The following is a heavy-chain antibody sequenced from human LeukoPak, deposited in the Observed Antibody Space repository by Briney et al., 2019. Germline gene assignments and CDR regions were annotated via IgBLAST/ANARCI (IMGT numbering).Heavy chain of an antibody. D-gene: IGHD3-3*01. J-gene: IGHJ4*02. CDR2: IYYSGST. CDR3: AAVDFWSGYRVDY. CDR1: GGSISSYY. Sequence: SETLSLTCTVSGGSISSYYWSWIRQPPGKGLEWIGYIYYSGSTNYNPSLKSRVTISVDTSKNQFSQKLSSVTAADTAVYYCAAVDFWSGYRVDYWGQGTLVTVSS. V-gene: IGHV4-59*01.